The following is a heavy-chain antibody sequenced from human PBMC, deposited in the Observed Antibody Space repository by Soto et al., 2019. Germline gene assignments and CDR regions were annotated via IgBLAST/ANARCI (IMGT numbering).Heavy chain of an antibody. Sequence: SETLSLTCTVSGGSISSYYWSWIRQPPGKGLEWIGYIYYSGSTNYNPSLKSRVTISVDTSKNQFSLKLSSVTAEDTAVYYCASSHKVHDYGDLFDYWGQRNPVPVS. CDR1: GGSISSYY. CDR3: ASSHKVHDYGDLFDY. J-gene: IGHJ4*02. CDR2: IYYSGST. D-gene: IGHD4-17*01. V-gene: IGHV4-59*08.